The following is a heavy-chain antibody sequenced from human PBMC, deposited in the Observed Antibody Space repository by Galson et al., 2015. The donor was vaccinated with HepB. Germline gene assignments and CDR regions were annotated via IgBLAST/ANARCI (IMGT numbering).Heavy chain of an antibody. V-gene: IGHV3-30*02. J-gene: IGHJ6*02. D-gene: IGHD3-10*01. CDR1: GFTFSSYG. CDR3: TKVRTYGPFYGMDV. CDR2: IRYDGSNK. Sequence: SLRLSCAASGFTFSSYGMHWVRQAPGKGLEWVAFIRYDGSNKYYADSVKGRFTIFRDDSKNTLYLQMNSLRAEDTAVYYCTKVRTYGPFYGMDVWGQGTTVTVSS.